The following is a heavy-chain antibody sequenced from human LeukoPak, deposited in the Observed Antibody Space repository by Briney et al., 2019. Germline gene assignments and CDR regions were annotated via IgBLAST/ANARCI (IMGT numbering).Heavy chain of an antibody. Sequence: GGSLRLSCAASGFTFSSYAMSWVRQAPGKGLEWVSAISGSGGSTYYADSVKGRFTISRDNSKNTLYLQMNSLRAEDTAVYYCAKDPVNYYYDSSGYKDNWYFDLWGRGTLVTVSS. CDR1: GFTFSSYA. CDR3: AKDPVNYYYDSSGYKDNWYFDL. V-gene: IGHV3-23*01. CDR2: ISGSGGST. J-gene: IGHJ2*01. D-gene: IGHD3-22*01.